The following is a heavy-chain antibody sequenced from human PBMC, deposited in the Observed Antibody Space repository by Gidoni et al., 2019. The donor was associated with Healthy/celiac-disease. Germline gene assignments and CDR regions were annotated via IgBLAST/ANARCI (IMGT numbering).Heavy chain of an antibody. CDR2: ISHSGST. V-gene: IGHV4-34*01. J-gene: IGHJ3*02. CDR1: GGSFSGYY. CDR3: ARASFYDYVWGSYPHGAFDI. D-gene: IGHD3-16*02. Sequence: VQLQQWGAGLLKPSETLSLTCAVYGGSFSGYYWSWIRQPPGKGLEWIGEISHSGSTNYNPSLKSRVTISVDTSKNQFSLKLSSVTAADTAVYYCARASFYDYVWGSYPHGAFDIWGQGTMVTVSS.